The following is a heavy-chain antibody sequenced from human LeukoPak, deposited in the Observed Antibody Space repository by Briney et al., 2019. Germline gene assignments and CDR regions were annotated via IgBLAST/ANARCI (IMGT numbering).Heavy chain of an antibody. V-gene: IGHV3-30-3*01. CDR3: ARDTLWE. CDR1: GFTFSSYA. Sequence: GKSLRLSCAASGFTFSSYAMHWVRQAPGKGLEWVAVISFDGSNKYYGDSVKGRFTISRDNSKNTLYLQMNSLRPDDTAVYYCARDTLWEWGQGTLVTVSS. J-gene: IGHJ4*02. CDR2: ISFDGSNK. D-gene: IGHD1-26*01.